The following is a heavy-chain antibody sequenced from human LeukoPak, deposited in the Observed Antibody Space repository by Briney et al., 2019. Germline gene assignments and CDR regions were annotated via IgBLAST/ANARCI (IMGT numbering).Heavy chain of an antibody. V-gene: IGHV1-18*01. Sequence: ASVKDSCKASGYTFTSYGISWVRQAPGEGLEWVGWISAYIGNTNYAQKLQGGVTMTTDTSTSTAYTEMTSLRSDDTAGYYYARDVRWSGYCSGGSCYSRLGYWGQGTLVTVSS. CDR1: GYTFTSYG. CDR3: ARDVRWSGYCSGGSCYSRLGY. D-gene: IGHD2-15*01. CDR2: ISAYIGNT. J-gene: IGHJ4*02.